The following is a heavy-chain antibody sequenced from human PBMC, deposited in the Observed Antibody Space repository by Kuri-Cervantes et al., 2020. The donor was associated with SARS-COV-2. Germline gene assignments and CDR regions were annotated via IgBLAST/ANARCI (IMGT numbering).Heavy chain of an antibody. V-gene: IGHV3-21*03. CDR2: ISSSSSYI. Sequence: GESLKISCASSGITFSSYEMSWVRQAPGKGLDWVSSISSSSSYIFYAVPVKGRFTLSRNNAKNSLYLQMNSLRAEDTAVYYCARGIQMLRRPEYFQHWGQGTLVTVSS. J-gene: IGHJ1*01. D-gene: IGHD5-18*01. CDR3: ARGIQMLRRPEYFQH. CDR1: GITFSSYE.